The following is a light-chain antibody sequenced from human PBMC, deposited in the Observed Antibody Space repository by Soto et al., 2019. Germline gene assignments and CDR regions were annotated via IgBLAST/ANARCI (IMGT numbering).Light chain of an antibody. V-gene: IGKV1-5*03. Sequence: DFQMTQSPSTLSASVGDRVTITCRASQTINNWLAWYQQQSGKAPKLLIYKASSLESGVPSRFSGSGAETEFTLTISSLQPDDSATYYCQQYYGAWTFGQGTKVEVK. CDR1: QTINNW. CDR2: KAS. J-gene: IGKJ1*01. CDR3: QQYYGAWT.